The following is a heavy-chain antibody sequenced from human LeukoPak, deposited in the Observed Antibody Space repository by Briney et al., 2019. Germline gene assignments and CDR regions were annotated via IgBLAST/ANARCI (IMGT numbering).Heavy chain of an antibody. Sequence: GGSLRLSCVVSGFTFSDYHMNWVRQAPGKGLEWVSYISSSGSTIYYADSVKGRFTISRDNAKNSLYLQMNSLRAEDTAVYYCATTRGLWWFDPWGQGTLVTVSS. J-gene: IGHJ5*02. CDR3: ATTRGLWWFDP. V-gene: IGHV3-48*03. CDR2: ISSSGSTI. CDR1: GFTFSDYH. D-gene: IGHD3/OR15-3a*01.